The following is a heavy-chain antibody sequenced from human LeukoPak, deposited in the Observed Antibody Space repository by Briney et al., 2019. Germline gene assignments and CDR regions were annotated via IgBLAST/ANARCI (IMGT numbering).Heavy chain of an antibody. CDR2: IYYSGST. Sequence: SETLSLTCTVSGGPISSYYWSWIRQPPGKGLEWIGYIYYSGSTNYNPSLKSRVTISVDTSKNQFSLKLSSVTAADTAVYYCARGQNYYYYGMDVWGQGTTVTVSS. CDR3: ARGQNYYYYGMDV. J-gene: IGHJ6*02. CDR1: GGPISSYY. V-gene: IGHV4-59*01.